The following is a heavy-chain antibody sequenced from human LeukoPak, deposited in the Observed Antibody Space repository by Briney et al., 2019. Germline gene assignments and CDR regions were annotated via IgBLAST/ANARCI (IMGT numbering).Heavy chain of an antibody. D-gene: IGHD1-14*01. CDR2: IYSGGST. CDR3: ARDLPPSGRALGY. CDR1: GFTVSSNY. J-gene: IGHJ4*02. V-gene: IGHV3-53*01. Sequence: PGRSLRLSCAASGFTVSSNYMSWVRQAPGKGLEWVSVIYSGGSTYYADSVKGRFTISRDNSKNTLYLQMNSLRAEDTAVYYCARDLPPSGRALGYWGQGTLVTVSS.